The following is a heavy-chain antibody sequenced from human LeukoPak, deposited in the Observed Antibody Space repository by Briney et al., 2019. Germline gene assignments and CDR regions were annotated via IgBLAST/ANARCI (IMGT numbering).Heavy chain of an antibody. CDR2: IYYSGST. Sequence: ASETLSLTCTVSGGSISSYYWSWIRQPPGKGLEWIGYIYYSGSTNYNPSLKSRVTISVDTSKNQFSLKLSSVTAADTAVYYCARGPWDYDSSGYLDYWGQGTLVTVSS. V-gene: IGHV4-59*01. D-gene: IGHD3-22*01. CDR3: ARGPWDYDSSGYLDY. J-gene: IGHJ4*02. CDR1: GGSISSYY.